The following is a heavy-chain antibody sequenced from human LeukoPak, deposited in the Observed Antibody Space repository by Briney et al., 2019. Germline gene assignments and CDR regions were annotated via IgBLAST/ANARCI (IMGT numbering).Heavy chain of an antibody. D-gene: IGHD6-13*01. CDR2: IDPEDGET. CDR3: PTPQRHISSWTAFVY. CDR1: GYTLTEFS. V-gene: IGHV1-24*01. J-gene: IGHJ4*02. Sequence: GASVKVSCKASGYTLTEFSMHWVRQAPGKGLEWMGGIDPEDGETIYAQKFQGRVTMTQDTSIHTAYMELSSLRSEDTAVYYCPTPQRHISSWTAFVYGGQRTLDSVST.